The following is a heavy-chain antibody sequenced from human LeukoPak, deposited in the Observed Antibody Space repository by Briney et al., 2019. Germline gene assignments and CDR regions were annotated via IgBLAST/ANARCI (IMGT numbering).Heavy chain of an antibody. J-gene: IGHJ4*02. D-gene: IGHD3-3*01. Sequence: SVKVSCKASGGTFSSYAISWVRQAPGQGLEWMGGIIPIFGTANYAQKFQGRVTMTRDTSTSTVYMELSSLRSEDTAVYYCARGQGLGSITIFGVVIKPHPYYFDYWGQGTLVTVSS. V-gene: IGHV1-69*05. CDR2: IIPIFGTA. CDR3: ARGQGLGSITIFGVVIKPHPYYFDY. CDR1: GGTFSSYA.